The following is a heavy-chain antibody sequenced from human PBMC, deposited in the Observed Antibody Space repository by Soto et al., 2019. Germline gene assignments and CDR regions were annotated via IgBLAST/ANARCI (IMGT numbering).Heavy chain of an antibody. CDR1: GFTFSSYA. J-gene: IGHJ6*03. CDR3: AKGTYGPYDFWSGYPIYYYYYMDV. V-gene: IGHV3-23*01. Sequence: EVQLLESGGGLVQPGGSLRLSCAASGFTFSSYAMSWVRQAPGKGLEWVSAISGSGGSTYYADSVKGRFTISRDNSKNSLNLQMNSLRAEDTAVYYCAKGTYGPYDFWSGYPIYYYYYMDVWGKGTTVTVSS. CDR2: ISGSGGST. D-gene: IGHD3-3*01.